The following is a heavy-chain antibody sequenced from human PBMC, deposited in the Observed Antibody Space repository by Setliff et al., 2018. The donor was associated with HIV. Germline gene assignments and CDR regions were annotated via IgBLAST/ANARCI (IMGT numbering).Heavy chain of an antibody. V-gene: IGHV1-2*02. J-gene: IGHJ6*03. CDR2: SNPNTGGT. D-gene: IGHD2-15*01. CDR3: ARDHVVCSGGTCRSDDPYYYYYMNV. CDR1: GYMFNIYY. Sequence: ASVKVSCKTSGYMFNIYYMHWVRQVPGQGLEWMGWSNPNTGGTKYAQKFQGRVTMTMDTSTTTAYIELSGLKSDDTAVYYCARDHVVCSGGTCRSDDPYYYYYMNVWGQGTTVTVSS.